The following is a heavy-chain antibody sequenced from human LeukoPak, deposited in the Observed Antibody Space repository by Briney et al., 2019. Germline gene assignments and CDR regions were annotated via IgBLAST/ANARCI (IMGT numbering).Heavy chain of an antibody. Sequence: SETLSLTCTVSGGSIGSYYWSWIRQPPGKGLEWIGYIYYSGSTNYNPSLKSRVTISVDTSKNQFSLKLSSVTAADTAVYYCARGLYCSSTSCYWFDPWGQRTLVTVSS. CDR3: ARGLYCSSTSCYWFDP. CDR1: GGSIGSYY. J-gene: IGHJ5*02. V-gene: IGHV4-59*01. D-gene: IGHD2-2*01. CDR2: IYYSGST.